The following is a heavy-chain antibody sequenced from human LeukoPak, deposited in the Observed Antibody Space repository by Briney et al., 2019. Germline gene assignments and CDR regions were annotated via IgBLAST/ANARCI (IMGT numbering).Heavy chain of an antibody. CDR1: GFTFSDYY. D-gene: IGHD3-9*01. J-gene: IGHJ6*02. Sequence: GGSLRLSCAASGFTFSDYYMCWIRQAPGKGLEWVSYISSSGSTIYYADSVKGRFTISRDNAKNSLYLQMNSLRAEDTAVYYCARDGGYDILTGHIRGMDVWGQGTTVTVSS. CDR2: ISSSGSTI. CDR3: ARDGGYDILTGHIRGMDV. V-gene: IGHV3-11*01.